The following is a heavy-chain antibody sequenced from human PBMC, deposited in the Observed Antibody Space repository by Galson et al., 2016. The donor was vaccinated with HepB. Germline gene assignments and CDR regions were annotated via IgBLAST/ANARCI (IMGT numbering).Heavy chain of an antibody. D-gene: IGHD6-19*01. CDR2: VYLTGGT. J-gene: IGHJ3*02. Sequence: LSLTCTVSGGSISGNNHYWSWVRQPAGKGLEWIGRVYLTGGTDYNPSLKSRLTLSVDTSKNQFTLRLRSVTAADTAVYYCARDWVIAVAGTDGLDIWGPGVMVAVSS. CDR1: GGSISGNNHY. V-gene: IGHV4-61*02. CDR3: ARDWVIAVAGTDGLDI.